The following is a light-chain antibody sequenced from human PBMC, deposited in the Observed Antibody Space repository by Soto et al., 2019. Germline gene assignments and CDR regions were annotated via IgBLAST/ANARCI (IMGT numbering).Light chain of an antibody. CDR2: GAS. V-gene: IGKV1-39*01. J-gene: IGKJ5*01. Sequence: DILMTQAPSSLSASVGDRVTITCRASQSISSYLDWYQQKPGKAPKLLIYGASSWQSGVPARFSGSGSGTDFTLTISSPQPEDFATYYCQQSYSTLLVTFGQGTRVEI. CDR1: QSISSY. CDR3: QQSYSTLLVT.